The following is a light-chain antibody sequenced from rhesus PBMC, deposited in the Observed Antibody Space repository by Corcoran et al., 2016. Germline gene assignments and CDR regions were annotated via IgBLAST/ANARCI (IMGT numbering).Light chain of an antibody. CDR2: GAS. CDR1: QSVSSS. Sequence: EIVLTQSPAILSLSPGERATLSCRASQSVSSSLAWYQQKPGQVPRLLIYGASTRATGIPDRFSGSGSGTDFTLTSSSLEPEDFVVYYCQQYSNWPYSFGQGTKVEIK. J-gene: IGKJ2*01. V-gene: IGKV3-42*03. CDR3: QQYSNWPYS.